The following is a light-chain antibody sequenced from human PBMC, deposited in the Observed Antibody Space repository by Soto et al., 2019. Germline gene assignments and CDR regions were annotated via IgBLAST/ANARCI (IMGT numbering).Light chain of an antibody. CDR2: RAS. CDR1: QSVSDSY. CDR3: QQYSSSPPLT. V-gene: IGKV3-20*01. J-gene: IGKJ4*01. Sequence: EIVLTQSPDTLSLSPGERATLSCRASQSVSDSYLAWYQQKPGQAPRLLVYRASNRATGIPDRFSGSGSGTDFTLTISRLEPEDFAVYYCQQYSSSPPLTFGGGTKVVIK.